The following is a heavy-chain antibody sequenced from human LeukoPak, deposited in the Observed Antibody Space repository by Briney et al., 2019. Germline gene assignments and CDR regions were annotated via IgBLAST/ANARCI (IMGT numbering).Heavy chain of an antibody. V-gene: IGHV1-2*02. Sequence: ASVRVSCKTSGYTFSNFGINWVRQTPGQGLEWMGWINPDSGGTNNAQKFQGRVTMTRDTSISTAYMELSRLRSDDTAVYYCARTFYDTLDSDAFDFWGQGTMVIVSS. CDR3: ARTFYDTLDSDAFDF. CDR2: INPDSGGT. CDR1: GYTFSNFG. J-gene: IGHJ3*01. D-gene: IGHD2/OR15-2a*01.